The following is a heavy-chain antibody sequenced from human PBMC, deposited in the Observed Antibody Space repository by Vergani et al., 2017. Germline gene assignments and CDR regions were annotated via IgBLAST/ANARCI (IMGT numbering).Heavy chain of an antibody. CDR3: ARANHGYSYGFYYYGMDV. CDR2: IIPIFGTA. D-gene: IGHD5-18*01. J-gene: IGHJ6*02. CDR1: GGTFSSYA. V-gene: IGHV1-69*12. Sequence: QVQLVQSGAEVKKPGSSVKVSCKASGGTFSSYAISWVRQAPGQGLEWMGGIIPIFGTANYAQKFQGRVTITADESTSTAYMELSSLRSEDTAVYYCARANHGYSYGFYYYGMDVWGQGTTVTVSS.